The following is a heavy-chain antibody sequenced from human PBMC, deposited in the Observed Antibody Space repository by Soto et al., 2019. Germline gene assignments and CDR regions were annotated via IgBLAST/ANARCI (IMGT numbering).Heavy chain of an antibody. J-gene: IGHJ4*02. CDR3: ARWPLRGSGSYWYYFDY. CDR2: ISSSSSYI. D-gene: IGHD3-10*01. V-gene: IGHV3-21*01. Sequence: VGSLRLSCAASGFTFSSYSMNWVRQAPGKGLEWVSSISSSSSYIYYADSVKGRFTISRDNSKNTLYLQMNSLRAEDTAVYYCARWPLRGSGSYWYYFDYWGQGTLVTVS. CDR1: GFTFSSYS.